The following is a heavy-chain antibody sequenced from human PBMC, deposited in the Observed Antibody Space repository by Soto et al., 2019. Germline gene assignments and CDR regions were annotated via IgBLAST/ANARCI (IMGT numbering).Heavy chain of an antibody. D-gene: IGHD6-13*01. CDR3: AKDSWYFDL. Sequence: TVGSLRLSCEASGFVFTNFWMHWVRHVPGKGLVWVARIDTSGHSTNYAESVKGRFTISRDKAKNTVSLQMNSLRVEDTGVYYCAKDSWYFDLWSQGSQVTVSS. CDR2: IDTSGHST. CDR1: GFVFTNFW. J-gene: IGHJ4*02. V-gene: IGHV3-74*01.